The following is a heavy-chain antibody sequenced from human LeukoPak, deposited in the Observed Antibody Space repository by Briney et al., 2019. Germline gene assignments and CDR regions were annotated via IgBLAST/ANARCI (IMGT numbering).Heavy chain of an antibody. D-gene: IGHD5-12*01. J-gene: IGHJ3*02. CDR3: ARVGGYDGLHASDI. CDR2: IYHSGAT. CDR1: GYSISSGYY. Sequence: KTSETLSLTCIVSGYSISSGYYWGWIRQPPGKGLEWIGSIYHSGATYYNPSLKSRVTISVDTSKNHFSLKLSSVTAADTAVYYCARVGGYDGLHASDIWGQGTMVTVSS. V-gene: IGHV4-38-2*02.